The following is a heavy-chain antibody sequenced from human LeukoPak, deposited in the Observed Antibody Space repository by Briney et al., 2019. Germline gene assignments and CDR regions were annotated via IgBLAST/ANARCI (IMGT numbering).Heavy chain of an antibody. Sequence: KPGESLKISCKGSGYIFTHNWIGWVRQMPGKGLEWMGIIYPGDSDTRYSPSFEGQVTISVDKSIGTAYLQWSSLKASDTAMYYCARQTRDGSGSRGYSFDFWGQGTLVTVSS. CDR2: IYPGDSDT. J-gene: IGHJ4*02. V-gene: IGHV5-51*01. CDR3: ARQTRDGSGSRGYSFDF. CDR1: GYIFTHNW. D-gene: IGHD3-10*01.